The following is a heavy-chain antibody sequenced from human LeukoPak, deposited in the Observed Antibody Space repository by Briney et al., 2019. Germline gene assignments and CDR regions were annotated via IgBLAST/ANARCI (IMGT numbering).Heavy chain of an antibody. CDR1: GYTFTGYY. D-gene: IGHD3-22*01. V-gene: IGHV1-2*02. CDR2: INPNSGGT. Sequence: ASVKVSCKASGYTFTGYYMHWVRQAPGQGLEWMGWINPNSGGTNYAQKFQGRVTMTRDTSISTAYMELSRLRSDDTAVYYCARDRVQEYYYDRNWFDPWGQGTLVTVSS. CDR3: ARDRVQEYYYDRNWFDP. J-gene: IGHJ5*02.